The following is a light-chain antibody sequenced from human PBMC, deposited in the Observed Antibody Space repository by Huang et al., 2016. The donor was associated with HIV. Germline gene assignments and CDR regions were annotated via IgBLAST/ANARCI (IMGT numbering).Light chain of an antibody. Sequence: ERVMTQSPATLSVSPGERASLSCRASQSVSSNVAWYQQKPGQAPRRLVYGASTRATGVPARFRGSGSGTEFTLTRSSLQSEDFAVYYCQQYDNWPYSFGQGTKLEIK. J-gene: IGKJ2*03. V-gene: IGKV3-15*01. CDR1: QSVSSN. CDR3: QQYDNWPYS. CDR2: GAS.